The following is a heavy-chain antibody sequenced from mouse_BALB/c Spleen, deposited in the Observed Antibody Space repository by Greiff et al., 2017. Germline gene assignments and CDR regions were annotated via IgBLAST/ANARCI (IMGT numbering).Heavy chain of an antibody. CDR3: ARILYDYDAWFAY. J-gene: IGHJ3*01. Sequence: EVKLQESGPGLVKPSQSLSLTCTVTGYSITSDYAWNWIRQFPGNKLEWMGYISYSGSTSYNPSLKSRISITRDTSKNQFFLQLNSVTTEDTATYYCARILYDYDAWFAYWGQGTLVTVSA. V-gene: IGHV3-2*02. CDR1: GYSITSDYA. CDR2: ISYSGST. D-gene: IGHD2-4*01.